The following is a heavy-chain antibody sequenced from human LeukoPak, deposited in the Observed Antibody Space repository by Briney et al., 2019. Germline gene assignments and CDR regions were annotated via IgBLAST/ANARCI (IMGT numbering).Heavy chain of an antibody. V-gene: IGHV3-7*01. CDR3: ARDFYYYGSGSYYKGFDY. D-gene: IGHD3-10*01. J-gene: IGHJ4*02. CDR1: GFTFSSYW. Sequence: GGSLRLSCAASGFTFSSYWMSWVRQAPGKGLEWVANIKQDGSEKYYVDSVKGRFTISRDNAKNSLYLQMNSLRAEDTAVYYCARDFYYYGSGSYYKGFDYWGQGTLVTVSS. CDR2: IKQDGSEK.